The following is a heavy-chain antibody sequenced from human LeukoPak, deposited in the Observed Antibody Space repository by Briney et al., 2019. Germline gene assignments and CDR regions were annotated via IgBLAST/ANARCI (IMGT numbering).Heavy chain of an antibody. J-gene: IGHJ3*02. CDR1: GFTFSSDY. D-gene: IGHD3-10*01. Sequence: GGSLRLSCAASGFTFSSDYMSWVRQAPGKGLEWVSVIYSGGTTHYADSVKGRFTISRDNSKNTLYLQMNSLRAEDTAVYYCARGPYGSSGTPDAFDIWGQGTMVTVSS. CDR2: IYSGGTT. V-gene: IGHV3-66*01. CDR3: ARGPYGSSGTPDAFDI.